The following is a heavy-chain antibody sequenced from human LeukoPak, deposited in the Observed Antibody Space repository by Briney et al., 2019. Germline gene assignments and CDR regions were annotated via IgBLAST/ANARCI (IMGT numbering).Heavy chain of an antibody. V-gene: IGHV4-34*01. CDR2: INHSGST. D-gene: IGHD2-2*02. J-gene: IGHJ4*02. Sequence: SETLSLTCTVSGGSISSYYWGWIRQPPGKGLEWIGEINHSGSTNYNPSLKSRVTISVDTSKNQFSLKLSSVTAADTAVYYCARGLGGSVPAAIRRRVRYFDYWGQGTLVTVSS. CDR3: ARGLGGSVPAAIRRRVRYFDY. CDR1: GGSISSYY.